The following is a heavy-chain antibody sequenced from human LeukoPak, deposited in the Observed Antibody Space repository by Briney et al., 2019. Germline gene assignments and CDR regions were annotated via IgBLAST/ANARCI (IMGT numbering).Heavy chain of an antibody. CDR2: IYTTSGNT. V-gene: IGHV4-61*02. J-gene: IGHJ4*02. Sequence: SQTLSLTCTVSGGSINSGSYYWSWIRQPAGKRLEWIGRIYTTSGNTNYNPSLKSRVTMSVDTSKNQFSLKLSSVTAADTAVYYCARARSGSGWLPLGYWGQGTLVTVSS. CDR1: GGSINSGSYY. CDR3: ARARSGSGWLPLGY. D-gene: IGHD6-19*01.